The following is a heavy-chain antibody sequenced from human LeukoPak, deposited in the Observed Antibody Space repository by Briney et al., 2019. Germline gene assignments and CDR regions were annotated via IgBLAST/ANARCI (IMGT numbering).Heavy chain of an antibody. V-gene: IGHV1-69*04. J-gene: IGHJ4*02. D-gene: IGHD3-22*01. CDR3: APSPYYYDSSGYYAGGY. CDR2: IIPILGIA. Sequence: ASVKVSCKASGGTFSSYAISWVRQAPGQGLEWMGRIIPILGIANYAQKFQGRVTITADKSTSTAYMELSSLRSEDTAVHYCAPSPYYYDSSGYYAGGYWGQGTLVTVSS. CDR1: GGTFSSYA.